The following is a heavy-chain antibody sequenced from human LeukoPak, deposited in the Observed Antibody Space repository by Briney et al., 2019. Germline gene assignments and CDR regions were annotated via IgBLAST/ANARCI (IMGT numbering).Heavy chain of an antibody. CDR3: ARGRFQGRYFDY. CDR1: GGSISSSSYY. D-gene: IGHD3-10*01. CDR2: IYYSGST. J-gene: IGHJ4*02. Sequence: SETLSLTCTVSGGSISSSSYYWGWIRQPPGKGLEWIGSIYYSGSTYYNPSLKSRVTISVDTSKNQFSLKLSSVTAADTAVYYCARGRFQGRYFDYWGQGTLVTVSS. V-gene: IGHV4-39*07.